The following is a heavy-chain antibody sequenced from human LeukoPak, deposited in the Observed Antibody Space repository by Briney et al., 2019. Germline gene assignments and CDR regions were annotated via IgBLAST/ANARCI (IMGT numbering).Heavy chain of an antibody. J-gene: IGHJ6*02. Sequence: GASVKVSCKASGYTFTSYDINWVRLATGQGLEWMGWMNPNSGNTGYAQKFQGRVTTTRNTSISTAYMELSSLRSEDTAVYYCARGPRGDYYYYGMDVWGQGTTVTVSS. CDR3: ARGPRGDYYYYGMDV. CDR2: MNPNSGNT. V-gene: IGHV1-8*01. D-gene: IGHD3-16*01. CDR1: GYTFTSYD.